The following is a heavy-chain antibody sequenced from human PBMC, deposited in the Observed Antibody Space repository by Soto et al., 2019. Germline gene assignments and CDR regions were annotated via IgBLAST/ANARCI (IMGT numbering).Heavy chain of an antibody. J-gene: IGHJ4*02. CDR3: ARGPTVTTDY. CDR2: IYSSGST. V-gene: IGHV4-30-4*01. D-gene: IGHD4-17*01. Sequence: QVQLQESGPGLVKPSQTLSLTCTVSGGSISSDVHYWSWFRQPPGKGLEWIGYIYSSGSTYYNPSLTSPVSVSVATSKNQFSLKFISVTAADTAVYYCARGPTVTTDYWGQGALVTVSS. CDR1: GGSISSDVHY.